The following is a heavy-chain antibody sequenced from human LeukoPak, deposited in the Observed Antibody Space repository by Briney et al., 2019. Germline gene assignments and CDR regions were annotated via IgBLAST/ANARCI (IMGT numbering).Heavy chain of an antibody. CDR1: GFTFSGYE. J-gene: IGHJ4*02. CDR2: SCGRGITT. D-gene: IGHD4-23*01. Sequence: GGSLRLSCEASGFTFSGYEMNWVRQAPGKGLEWISYSCGRGITTYYADSVKGRFTISRDDAKKLLYLQMNSLREEDTAVYSCAREAYWGSSGKGFDSWGQGTLVIVSS. V-gene: IGHV3-48*03. CDR3: AREAYWGSSGKGFDS.